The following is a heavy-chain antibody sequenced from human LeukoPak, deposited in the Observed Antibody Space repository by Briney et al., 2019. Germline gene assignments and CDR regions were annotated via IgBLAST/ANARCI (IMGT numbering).Heavy chain of an antibody. J-gene: IGHJ4*02. Sequence: QPGGTLRLSCAASGFIFSSHGMNWVRQAPGKGLEWVSGISPSGDITYYADSVKGRFTISRDNAKNSLYLQMNSLRAEDTAVYYCARDPGIAAAGDLFDYWGQGTLVTVSS. V-gene: IGHV3-23*01. CDR1: GFIFSSHG. CDR3: ARDPGIAAAGDLFDY. D-gene: IGHD6-13*01. CDR2: ISPSGDIT.